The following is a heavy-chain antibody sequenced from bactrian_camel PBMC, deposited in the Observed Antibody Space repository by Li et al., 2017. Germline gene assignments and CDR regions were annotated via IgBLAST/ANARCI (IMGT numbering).Heavy chain of an antibody. D-gene: IGHD2*01. CDR1: VITYTTYS. Sequence: QLVESGGGSVQAGGSLRLSCAASVITYTTYSMGWFRQYPEKEREGVARIDDAGRTRYADSVKGRFTISQDNANRTMYLQMNDLKPEDTAMYYCAAATHASGGVYSDLTGNWVFGFWGQGTQVTVS. J-gene: IGHJ6*01. V-gene: IGHV3S53*01. CDR3: AAATHASGGVYSDLTGNWVFGF. CDR2: IDDAGRT.